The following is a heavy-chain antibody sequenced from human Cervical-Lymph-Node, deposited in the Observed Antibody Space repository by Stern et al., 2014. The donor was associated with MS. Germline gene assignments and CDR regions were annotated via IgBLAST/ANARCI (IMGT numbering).Heavy chain of an antibody. V-gene: IGHV4-31*03. CDR1: GGSISSGGYY. D-gene: IGHD6-19*01. CDR3: ARGHSSGWYDYYYGMDV. CDR2: IYYSGST. J-gene: IGHJ6*02. Sequence: QVQLQESVPGLVKPSQTLSLTCTVSGGSISSGGYYWSWIRQHPGKGLEWIGYIYYSGSTYYNPSLKSRVTISVDTSKNQFSLKLSSVTAADTAVYYCARGHSSGWYDYYYGMDVWGQGTTVTVSS.